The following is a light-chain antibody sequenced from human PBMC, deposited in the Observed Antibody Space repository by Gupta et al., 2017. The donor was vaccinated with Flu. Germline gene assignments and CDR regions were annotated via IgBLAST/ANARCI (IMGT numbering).Light chain of an antibody. Sequence: EIVLTQSPGTLSLSPGERGTLSCWASQNISSRYLAWYQQKFGQAPRLLMYGAFNRATGIPDRFSGSASGTDFTLTISRLEPEDYAVYYCHQHCSSPWTFGQGTKVEIK. CDR1: QNISSRY. CDR3: HQHCSSPWT. CDR2: GAF. V-gene: IGKV3-20*01. J-gene: IGKJ1*01.